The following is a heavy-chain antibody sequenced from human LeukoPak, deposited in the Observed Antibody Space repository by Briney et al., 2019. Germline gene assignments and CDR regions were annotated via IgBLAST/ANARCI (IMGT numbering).Heavy chain of an antibody. D-gene: IGHD3-10*01. V-gene: IGHV4-61*01. CDR3: ARDGTMVRGPRRDNWFDP. J-gene: IGHJ5*02. CDR1: GGSVSSGSYY. CDR2: IYYSGST. Sequence: PSETLSLTCTVSGGSVSSGSYYWSWIRQPPGKGLEWIGYIYYSGSTNYNPSLKSRVTISVDTSKNQFSLKLSSVTAADTAVYYCARDGTMVRGPRRDNWFDPWGQGTLVTVSS.